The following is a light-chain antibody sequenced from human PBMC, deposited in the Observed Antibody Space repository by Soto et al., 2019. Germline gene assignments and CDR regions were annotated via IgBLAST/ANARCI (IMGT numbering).Light chain of an antibody. Sequence: EIVMTQSPATLSVSPGERATLSCRASQSVSNNLAWYQKKPGQAPRLLIYGASPRATGIPAMFSGSGSGTEFTLPIRSLQSEDFAFYYFQRYNNWWKFGQGTRVDIK. V-gene: IGKV3-15*01. CDR1: QSVSNN. CDR2: GAS. J-gene: IGKJ1*01. CDR3: QRYNNWWK.